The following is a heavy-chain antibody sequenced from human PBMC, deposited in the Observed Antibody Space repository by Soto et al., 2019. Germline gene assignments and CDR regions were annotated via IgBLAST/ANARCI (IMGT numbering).Heavy chain of an antibody. CDR1: GYTFDSYD. CDR3: VRGPDLVAHCSHARCYSFQD. CDR2: MNPNSANT. V-gene: IGHV1-8*01. J-gene: IGHJ1*01. D-gene: IGHD2-15*01. Sequence: QVQLVQSGAEVKKPGASVKVSCKASGYTFDSYDVNWVRQATGQGLEWMGWMNPNSANTGYAQKVQSRLNMTRYTCREPAYRVLSRLSCADTGVSDSVRGPDLVAHCSHARCYSFQDWGQGTLVTVSP.